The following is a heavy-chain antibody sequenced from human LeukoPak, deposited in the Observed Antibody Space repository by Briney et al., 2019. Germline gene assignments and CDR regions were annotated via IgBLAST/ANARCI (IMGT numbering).Heavy chain of an antibody. J-gene: IGHJ5*02. CDR2: KSYDGSNK. V-gene: IGHV3-30*03. Sequence: GGSLRLSCAASGFTFTSYVMHWVRQAPGKGLQWVALKSYDGSNKYYADSVKGRFTISRDNSKNTLYLQMNSLRAEDTAVYYCARPRGAAAGTFGFDPWGQGTLVTVSS. CDR3: ARPRGAAAGTFGFDP. D-gene: IGHD6-13*01. CDR1: GFTFTSYV.